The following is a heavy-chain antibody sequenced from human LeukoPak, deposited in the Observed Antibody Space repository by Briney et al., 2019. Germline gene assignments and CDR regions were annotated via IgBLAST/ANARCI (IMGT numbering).Heavy chain of an antibody. V-gene: IGHV3-48*01. CDR3: ARDHRYAFDN. CDR2: IGISSGNT. J-gene: IGHJ4*01. D-gene: IGHD5-12*01. CDR1: GFNFIDYS. Sequence: GGSLRLSCAASGFNFIDYSMNWVRQTPGKGLEWISYIGISSGNTKYADSVKGRFTISRDKARNSLYLQMNSLRVEDTAMYYCARDHRYAFDNWGHGTLVTVSS.